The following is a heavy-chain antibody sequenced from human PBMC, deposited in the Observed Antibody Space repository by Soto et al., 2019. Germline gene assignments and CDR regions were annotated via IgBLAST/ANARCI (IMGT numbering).Heavy chain of an antibody. D-gene: IGHD3-9*01. Sequence: ASVKVSCKASGYTFTSYGISWVRQAPGQGLEWMGWISAYNGNTNYAQKLQGRVTMTTDTSTSTAYMELRSLRSDDTAVYYCARGLRYFDWLLSGRPQFDYWGRGTLVTVSS. CDR1: GYTFTSYG. CDR3: ARGLRYFDWLLSGRPQFDY. CDR2: ISAYNGNT. V-gene: IGHV1-18*04. J-gene: IGHJ4*02.